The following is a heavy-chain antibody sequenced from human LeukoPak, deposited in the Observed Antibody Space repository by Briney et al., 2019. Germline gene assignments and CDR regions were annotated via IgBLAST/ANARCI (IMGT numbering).Heavy chain of an antibody. Sequence: GGSLRLSCEASGFTFSAYAMTWVRQAPGQGLEWVSSIGSDNKPHYSESVKGRFTISRDNSKNTLYLQMNSLRAEDTAVYYCAKDAYYDYVWGSPHGHYFDYWGQGTLVTVSS. V-gene: IGHV3-NL1*01. J-gene: IGHJ4*02. CDR3: AKDAYYDYVWGSPHGHYFDY. D-gene: IGHD3-16*01. CDR2: IGSDNKP. CDR1: GFTFSAYA.